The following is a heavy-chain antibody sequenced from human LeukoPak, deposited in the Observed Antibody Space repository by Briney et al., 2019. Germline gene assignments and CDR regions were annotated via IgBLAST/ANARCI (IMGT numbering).Heavy chain of an antibody. CDR3: TRQYSGYDRGVYNYYYGMDV. J-gene: IGHJ6*02. D-gene: IGHD5-12*01. CDR2: IRSKANSYAT. CDR1: GFTFSGSA. V-gene: IGHV3-73*01. Sequence: PGGSLRLSCAASGFTFSGSAMHWVRQASGKGLEWVGRIRSKANSYATAYAASVKGRFTISRDDSKNTAYLQMNSLKTEDTAVYYCTRQYSGYDRGVYNYYYGMDVWGQGTTVTVSS.